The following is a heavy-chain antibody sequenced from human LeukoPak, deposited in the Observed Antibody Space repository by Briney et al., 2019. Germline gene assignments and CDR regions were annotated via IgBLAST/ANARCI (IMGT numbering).Heavy chain of an antibody. V-gene: IGHV4-39*07. CDR2: IYCSGST. J-gene: IGHJ6*03. Sequence: SETLSLTCTVSGGSISSSSYYWGWIGQPPGKGLEWIGSIYCSGSTYYNPSLKSRVTISVDTSKNQFSLKLSSVTAADTAVYYCAKGLNYYYYMDVWGKGTTVNVSS. CDR3: AKGLNYYYYMDV. CDR1: GGSISSSSYY.